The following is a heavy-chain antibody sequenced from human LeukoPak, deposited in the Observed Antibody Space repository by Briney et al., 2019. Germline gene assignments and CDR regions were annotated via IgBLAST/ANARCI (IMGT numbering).Heavy chain of an antibody. CDR1: GFTFSSYS. V-gene: IGHV3-21*01. CDR2: ISSSSSYI. CDR3: ARDQGSGWQDFDY. D-gene: IGHD6-19*01. J-gene: IGHJ4*02. Sequence: GGPLRLSCAASGFTFSSYSMNWVRQAPGKGLEWVSSISSSSSYIYYADSVKGRFTISRDNAKNSLYLQMNSLRAEDTAVYYCARDQGSGWQDFDYWGQGTLVTVSS.